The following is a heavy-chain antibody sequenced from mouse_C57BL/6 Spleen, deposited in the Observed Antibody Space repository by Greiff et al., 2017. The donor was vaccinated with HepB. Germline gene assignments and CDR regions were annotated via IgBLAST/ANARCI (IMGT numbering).Heavy chain of an antibody. CDR2: IDPSDSYT. CDR1: GYTFTSYW. CDR3: ARENYGSSYEDY. Sequence: VQLQQPGAELVKPGASVKLSCKASGYTFTSYWMQWVKQRPGQGLEWIGEIDPSDSYTNYNQKFKGKATLTVDTSSSTAYMQLSSLTSEESAVYYCARENYGSSYEDYWGQGTTLTVSS. V-gene: IGHV1-50*01. J-gene: IGHJ2*01. D-gene: IGHD1-1*01.